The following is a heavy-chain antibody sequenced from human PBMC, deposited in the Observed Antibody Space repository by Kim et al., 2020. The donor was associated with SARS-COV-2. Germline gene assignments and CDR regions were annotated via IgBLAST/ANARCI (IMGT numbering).Heavy chain of an antibody. Sequence: GGSLRLSCAASGFTFSTYDMHWVRQAPGKGLEWVAVISYDGSNKYYADSVKGRFTISRDNSKHTLYLQMNSLRAEDTAVYYCAKDFEITMVRGVQYYYYYGVDVWGKGTTVTVSS. CDR3: AKDFEITMVRGVQYYYYYGVDV. CDR2: ISYDGSNK. J-gene: IGHJ6*04. CDR1: GFTFSTYD. D-gene: IGHD3-10*01. V-gene: IGHV3-30*18.